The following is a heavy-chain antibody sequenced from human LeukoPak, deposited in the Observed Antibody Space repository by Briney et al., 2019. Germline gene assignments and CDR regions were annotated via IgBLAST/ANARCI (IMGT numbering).Heavy chain of an antibody. CDR2: IYSGGHT. CDR3: ARAKYSYGLYYFDY. V-gene: IGHV3-53*01. D-gene: IGHD5-18*01. Sequence: GGSLRLSCAASGLTVSSNYMSWVRQAPGKGLEWVSLIYSGGHTYNADSVKGRFTISRDNSKNTLYLQMNSLRAEDTAVYYCARAKYSYGLYYFDYWGQGTLVTVSS. J-gene: IGHJ4*02. CDR1: GLTVSSNY.